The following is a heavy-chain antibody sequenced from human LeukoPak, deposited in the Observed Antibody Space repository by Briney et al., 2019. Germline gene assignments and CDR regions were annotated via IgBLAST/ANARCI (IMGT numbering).Heavy chain of an antibody. Sequence: GVSLRLSCAASGFTFSSSAMSWVRQAPGKGLEWVGRIRSKTDGGTTDYAAPVKGRFTISRDDSKNTLYLQMNSLKTEDTAVYYCTSLDYYPFDYWGQGTLVTVSS. V-gene: IGHV3-15*01. CDR1: GFTFSSSA. J-gene: IGHJ4*02. CDR3: TSLDYYPFDY. D-gene: IGHD3-10*01. CDR2: IRSKTDGGTT.